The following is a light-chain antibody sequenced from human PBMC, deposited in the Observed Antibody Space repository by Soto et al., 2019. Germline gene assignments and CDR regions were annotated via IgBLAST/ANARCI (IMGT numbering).Light chain of an antibody. Sequence: QSVPTQPPSASGTPGQRVTISCSGSSSNIGSNTVNWYQQLPGTAPKLLIYSNNQRPSGVPVRFSGSKSGTSASLAISGLQSEDEADYYCAAWDDSLNGPVFGGGTKLTVL. CDR2: SNN. J-gene: IGLJ2*01. CDR1: SSNIGSNT. CDR3: AAWDDSLNGPV. V-gene: IGLV1-44*01.